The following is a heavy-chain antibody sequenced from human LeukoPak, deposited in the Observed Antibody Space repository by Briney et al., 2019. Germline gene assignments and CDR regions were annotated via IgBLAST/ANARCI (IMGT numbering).Heavy chain of an antibody. CDR3: AAVAGDTGWFDP. D-gene: IGHD6-19*01. V-gene: IGHV1-2*02. CDR1: GYTFTGYY. CDR2: INPHSGDT. J-gene: IGHJ5*02. Sequence: GASVKVSCKASGYTFTGYYIHWVRQAPGQGLEWVGWINPHSGDTNYAQNFQGRVTMTRDTSISTAYMELSRLRSDDTAVYYCAAVAGDTGWFDPWGQGTLVTVSS.